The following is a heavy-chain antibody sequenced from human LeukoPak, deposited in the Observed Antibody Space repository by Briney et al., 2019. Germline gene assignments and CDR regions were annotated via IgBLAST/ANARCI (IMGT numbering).Heavy chain of an antibody. V-gene: IGHV3-23*01. CDR1: GFTFSSYA. J-gene: IGHJ4*02. D-gene: IGHD5-12*01. CDR3: AKRVSSGLYYFDY. CDR2: FGRSGGST. Sequence: PGGSLRLSCAASGFTFSSYAMSWVRQAPGKGLEWVSTFGRSGGSTFYADSAKGRFTISRDNSKNTLYLQMNSLRAEDAAVYYCAKRVSSGLYYFDYWGQGTLVTVSS.